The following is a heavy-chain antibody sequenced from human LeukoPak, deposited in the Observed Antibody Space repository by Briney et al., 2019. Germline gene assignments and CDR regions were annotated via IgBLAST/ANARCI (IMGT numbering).Heavy chain of an antibody. CDR1: GFTFNSYT. CDR3: ASRGRSSSSPFDP. J-gene: IGHJ5*02. D-gene: IGHD6-6*01. Sequence: GGSLRLSCAASGFTFNSYTMTWVRQAPGKGLEWVSSISTGSTYIYYADSVKGRFTISRDNAKNSLYLQMNSLRAEDTAVYYCASRGRSSSSPFDPWGQGTLVTVSS. CDR2: ISTGSTYI. V-gene: IGHV3-21*01.